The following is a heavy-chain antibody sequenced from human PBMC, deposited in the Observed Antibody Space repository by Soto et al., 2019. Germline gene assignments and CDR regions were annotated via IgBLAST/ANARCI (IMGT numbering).Heavy chain of an antibody. CDR2: ISAYNGNT. V-gene: IGHV1-18*01. D-gene: IGHD3-3*01. CDR3: ARDKGFYDFWSGSNYYYYMDV. CDR1: GYTLTSYG. Sequence: ASVKVSCKASGYTLTSYGISWARQAPGQGLEWMGWISAYNGNTNYAQKLQGRVTMTTDTSTSTAYMELRSLRSDDTAVYYCARDKGFYDFWSGSNYYYYMDVWGKGSTVTVSS. J-gene: IGHJ6*03.